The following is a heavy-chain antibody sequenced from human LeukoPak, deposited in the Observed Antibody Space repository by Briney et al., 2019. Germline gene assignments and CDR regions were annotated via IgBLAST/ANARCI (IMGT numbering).Heavy chain of an antibody. CDR3: ARAYSTVTTTDY. CDR1: GYTFTSYY. Sequence: ASVKVPCKASGYTFTSYYMHWVRQAPGQGLEWLGIINPSGGSTSYAQKFQGRVTMTRDTSTSTVYMELSSLRSEDTAVYYWARAYSTVTTTDYWGQGTLVTVSS. J-gene: IGHJ4*02. D-gene: IGHD4-17*01. CDR2: INPSGGST. V-gene: IGHV1-46*01.